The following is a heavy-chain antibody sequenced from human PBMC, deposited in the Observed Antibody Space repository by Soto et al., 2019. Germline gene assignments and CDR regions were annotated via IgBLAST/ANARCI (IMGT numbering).Heavy chain of an antibody. V-gene: IGHV3-23*01. D-gene: IGHD3-10*01. CDR1: GFTFSSYA. CDR3: AKDHRIWGRLVEYMDV. Sequence: GGSLRLSCAASGFTFSSYALGWVRQAPGRGLECVSAISGSGVSTFYADSVKGRFTISRDTSKNTLYLQMNTLTAEDTAVYYCAKDHRIWGRLVEYMDVWGQGTTATVSS. CDR2: ISGSGVST. J-gene: IGHJ6*02.